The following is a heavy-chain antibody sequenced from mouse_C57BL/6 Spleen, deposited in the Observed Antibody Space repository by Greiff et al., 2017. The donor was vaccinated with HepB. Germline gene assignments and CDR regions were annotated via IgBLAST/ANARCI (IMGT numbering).Heavy chain of an antibody. CDR1: GFTFSSYG. J-gene: IGHJ3*01. CDR2: ISSGGSYT. Sequence: EVKLMESGGDLVKPGGSLKLSCAASGFTFSSYGMSWVRQTPDKRLEWVATISSGGSYTYYPDSVKGRFTISRDNAKNTLYLQMSSLKSEDTAMYYCARGVAQAAWFAYWGQGTLVTVSA. D-gene: IGHD3-2*02. CDR3: ARGVAQAAWFAY. V-gene: IGHV5-6*01.